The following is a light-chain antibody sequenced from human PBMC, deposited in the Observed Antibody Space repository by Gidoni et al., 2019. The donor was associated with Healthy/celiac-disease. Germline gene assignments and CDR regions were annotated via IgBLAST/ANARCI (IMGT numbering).Light chain of an antibody. CDR1: SGHISYA. J-gene: IGLJ2*01. CDR3: QTWGTGIQVL. V-gene: IGLV4-69*01. Sequence: QLVLTQSPSASASLGASVKLTCTLSSGHISYAIAWHQQQPEKGPRYLMKLNSDGSHSKGDGIPDRFSGSSSGAERYLTSSSLQSEDEADYYCQTWGTGIQVLFGGGTKLTVL. CDR2: LNSDGSH.